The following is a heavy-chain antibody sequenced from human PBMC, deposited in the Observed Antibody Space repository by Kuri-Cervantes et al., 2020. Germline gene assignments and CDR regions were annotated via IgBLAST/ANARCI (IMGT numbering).Heavy chain of an antibody. CDR3: ARDLYYYDISGIYDAFDI. V-gene: IGHV3-66*03. CDR1: GFTVSSNY. CDR2: IYSCGST. Sequence: GESLKISCAASGFTVSSNYMSWVRQAPGKGLEWVSVIYSCGSTYYADSVKGRFTISRDNSKNTLYLQMNSLRAEDTAMYYCARDLYYYDISGIYDAFDIWGQGTMVTVSS. J-gene: IGHJ3*02. D-gene: IGHD3-22*01.